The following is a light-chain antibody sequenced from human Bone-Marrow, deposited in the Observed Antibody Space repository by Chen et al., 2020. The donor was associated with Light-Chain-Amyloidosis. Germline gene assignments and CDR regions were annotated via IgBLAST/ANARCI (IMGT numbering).Light chain of an antibody. J-gene: IGKJ5*01. V-gene: IGKV3-11*01. Sequence: EVVLTQSPATLSLSPGERATLACTASQSVGTFLAWYQQKPGQAPRLLIYDSFKRATGIPARFSGSGSETDFTLTISSLEPEDFAVYYCQQRSNWPLSITFGQGTRLEIK. CDR2: DSF. CDR1: QSVGTF. CDR3: QQRSNWPLSIT.